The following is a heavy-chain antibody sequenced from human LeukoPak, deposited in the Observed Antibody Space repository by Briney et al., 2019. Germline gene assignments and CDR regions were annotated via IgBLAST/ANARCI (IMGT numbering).Heavy chain of an antibody. CDR1: GYTFTNYA. Sequence: GASVTVSCKASGYTFTNYAVHWVRQAPGQRLEWMGWINAGNGKTNYSQRFQGRVALTRDTSASTVYMELRSLRSEDTAVYYCARGYYDLLTGHVVTYYFDYWGQGTLVTVSS. CDR3: ARGYYDLLTGHVVTYYFDY. J-gene: IGHJ4*02. CDR2: INAGNGKT. D-gene: IGHD3-9*01. V-gene: IGHV1-3*01.